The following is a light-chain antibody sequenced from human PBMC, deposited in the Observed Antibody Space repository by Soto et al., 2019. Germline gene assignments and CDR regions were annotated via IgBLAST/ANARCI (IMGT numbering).Light chain of an antibody. J-gene: IGLJ1*01. Sequence: QSALTQPASVSGSPGQSISISCTGARTDVDGHDYVSWYQQHTVQAPRLMIFDVHNRPSGVSSRFSAAKSGDTASLTISGRQAEDDGDYCCSAYTVSAPFYVFGSATKLTVL. V-gene: IGLV2-14*03. CDR3: SAYTVSAPFYV. CDR2: DVH. CDR1: RTDVDGHDY.